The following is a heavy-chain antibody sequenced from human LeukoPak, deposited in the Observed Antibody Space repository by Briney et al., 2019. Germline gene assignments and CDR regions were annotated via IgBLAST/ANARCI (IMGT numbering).Heavy chain of an antibody. CDR3: ARSSSSDY. Sequence: ASVKVSCKASGYSFTSYYMSWVRQAPGQGLEWMGVINPSAGSTSYAQRFQGRVTMTRDTSTSTVYMELSSLRSEDTAVYYCARSSSSDYWGQGTLVTVSS. CDR1: GYSFTSYY. V-gene: IGHV1-46*01. D-gene: IGHD6-6*01. CDR2: INPSAGST. J-gene: IGHJ4*02.